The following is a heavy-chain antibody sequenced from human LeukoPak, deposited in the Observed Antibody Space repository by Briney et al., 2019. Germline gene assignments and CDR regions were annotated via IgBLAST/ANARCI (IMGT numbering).Heavy chain of an antibody. Sequence: SETLSLTCTVSGGTFSGYYWSWIRQPPGQGLEWIGYISYTRSTNYNPSLKHPVNISVDTYKNQFSLKLSSVTAADTAVYFCAGRGMYYHGYWGQGTLVTGSS. J-gene: IGHJ4*02. CDR1: GGTFSGYY. D-gene: IGHD3-10*01. V-gene: IGHV4-59*01. CDR2: ISYTRST. CDR3: AGRGMYYHGY.